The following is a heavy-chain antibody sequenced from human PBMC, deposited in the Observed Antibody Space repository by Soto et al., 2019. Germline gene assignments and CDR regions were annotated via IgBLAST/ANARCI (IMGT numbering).Heavy chain of an antibody. CDR2: ISSYNGDT. Sequence: ASVKVSCKASGYTFTRSGISWVRQAPGQGPEWMGWISSYNGDTNYAQTFQGRVTITADESTTTVYMEVRSLTSEDTAVYYCARGDATKIVVTTYYAMDVWGQGTTVTVSS. J-gene: IGHJ6*02. V-gene: IGHV1-18*01. CDR1: GYTFTRSG. CDR3: ARGDATKIVVTTYYAMDV. D-gene: IGHD3-22*01.